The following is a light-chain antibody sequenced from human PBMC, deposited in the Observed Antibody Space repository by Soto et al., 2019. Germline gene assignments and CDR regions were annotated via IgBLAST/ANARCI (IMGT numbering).Light chain of an antibody. CDR2: GAS. V-gene: IGKV3-15*01. CDR1: ESISTN. Sequence: EIVMRQSPATLSVSPGERATLSCRASESISTNLAWYQQKPGQAPRLLINGASTRATGISATFSGGGSGTDFTLTISSLQSEDFAVYFCQQYENWPITFGQGTRLEIK. J-gene: IGKJ5*01. CDR3: QQYENWPIT.